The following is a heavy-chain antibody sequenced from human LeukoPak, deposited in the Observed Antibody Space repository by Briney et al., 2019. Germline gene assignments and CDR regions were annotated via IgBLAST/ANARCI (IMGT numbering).Heavy chain of an antibody. D-gene: IGHD4-17*01. Sequence: GGSLRLSCAASGFTFKNYAMNWVRLAPGKGLEWVSAISGSGAGTYYADSVKGRFTISRDNSKNTLYLQTHSLRAEDTALYYCAKEPYGDNGLVLGYWGQGTLVTVSS. J-gene: IGHJ4*02. CDR1: GFTFKNYA. CDR2: ISGSGAGT. V-gene: IGHV3-23*01. CDR3: AKEPYGDNGLVLGY.